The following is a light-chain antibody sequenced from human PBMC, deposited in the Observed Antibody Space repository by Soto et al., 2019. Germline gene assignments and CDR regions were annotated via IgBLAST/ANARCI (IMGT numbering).Light chain of an antibody. CDR2: AAS. J-gene: IGKJ4*01. CDR3: HQSYTTLLT. V-gene: IGKV1-12*01. Sequence: SHITQSPSSVSASVVDRLTITCLASQGISSWLAWYQQKPGKGPKLLIYAASSLQSGVPSRFSGSGSGTDFTLTISSLQPEDFATYYCHQSYTTLLTFGGGTKVDIK. CDR1: QGISSW.